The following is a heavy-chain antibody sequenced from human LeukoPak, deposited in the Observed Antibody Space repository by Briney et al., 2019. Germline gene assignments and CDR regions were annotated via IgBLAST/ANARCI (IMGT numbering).Heavy chain of an antibody. J-gene: IGHJ4*02. D-gene: IGHD6-19*01. CDR1: GGTFSSYA. V-gene: IGHV1-69*01. Sequence: AASVKVSCKASGGTFSSYAISWVRQAPGQGLEWMGGIIPIFGTANYAQKFQGRVTITADESASTAYMELSSLRSEDTAIYYCAKGIAVTGNSQYFDYWGQGTLVIVS. CDR3: AKGIAVTGNSQYFDY. CDR2: IIPIFGTA.